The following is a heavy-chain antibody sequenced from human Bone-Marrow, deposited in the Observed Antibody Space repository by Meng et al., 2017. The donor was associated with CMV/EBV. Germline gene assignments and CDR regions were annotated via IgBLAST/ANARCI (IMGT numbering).Heavy chain of an antibody. Sequence: FNLNNFAMSWVRQAPGEGLGLVSAISGSGGGAYYAGSVKGRFTISRDNSKNTLYLKMNSLRVEDTALYYCAKSSDYYGSGSYNVFDYWGQGTLVTVSS. J-gene: IGHJ4*02. D-gene: IGHD3-10*01. CDR2: ISGSGGGA. CDR3: AKSSDYYGSGSYNVFDY. CDR1: FNLNNFA. V-gene: IGHV3-23*01.